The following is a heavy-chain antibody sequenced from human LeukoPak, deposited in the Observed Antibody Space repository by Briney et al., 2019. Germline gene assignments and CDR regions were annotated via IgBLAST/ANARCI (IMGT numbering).Heavy chain of an antibody. D-gene: IGHD3-16*02. J-gene: IGHJ4*02. CDR1: GYTFTSYD. V-gene: IGHV1-8*03. CDR2: MNPNSGNT. Sequence: ASVKVSCKASGYTFTSYDINWVRQATGQGLEWMGWMNPNSGNTGYAQKFQGRVTITRNTSISTAYMELSSLRSEDTAVYYCARVGYDYVWGGYRLVYWGQGTLVTVSS. CDR3: ARVGYDYVWGGYRLVY.